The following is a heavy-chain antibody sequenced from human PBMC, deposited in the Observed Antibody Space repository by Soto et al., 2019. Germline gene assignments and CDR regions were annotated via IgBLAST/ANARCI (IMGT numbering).Heavy chain of an antibody. V-gene: IGHV1-8*01. J-gene: IGHJ4*02. D-gene: IGHD3-22*01. CDR1: GYTFTSYD. CDR3: AREKSSGNYNDY. CDR2: MNPNSGNT. Sequence: QVQLVKSGAEVKKPGASVKVSCKASGYTFTSYDINWVRQATGQGLEWMGWMNPNSGNTGYAQKFRGRVTMTRNTSISTAYMELSSLRSEDTAVYYCAREKSSGNYNDYWGQGTLVTVSS.